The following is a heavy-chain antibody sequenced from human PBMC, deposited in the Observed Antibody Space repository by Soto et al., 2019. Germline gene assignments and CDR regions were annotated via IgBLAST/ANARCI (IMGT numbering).Heavy chain of an antibody. V-gene: IGHV4-34*01. CDR2: INHSGST. D-gene: IGHD6-6*01. CDR1: GGSFSGYY. Sequence: QVQLQQWGAGLLKPSETLSLTCAVYGGSFSGYYWSWIRQPPGKGLEWIGEINHSGSTNYNPSLKSRVTISVDTSKNQFSLKLSSVTAADTAVYYCARTFWSARRDYDYWGQGTLVTVSS. J-gene: IGHJ4*02. CDR3: ARTFWSARRDYDY.